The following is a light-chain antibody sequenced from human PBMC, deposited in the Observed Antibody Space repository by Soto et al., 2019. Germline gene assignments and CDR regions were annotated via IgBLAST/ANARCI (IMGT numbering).Light chain of an antibody. CDR3: AAWDDSLNGRM. J-gene: IGLJ3*02. CDR2: SNN. Sequence: QSVLTQPPSASGTPGQRVTISCSGSNSNVGSNAVTWYQQLPGTAPKLLIYSNNERPSGVPDRFSDSKSGTSASLAIIGLQSEDEGDYYCAAWDDSLNGRMFGGGTQLTVL. V-gene: IGLV1-44*01. CDR1: NSNVGSNA.